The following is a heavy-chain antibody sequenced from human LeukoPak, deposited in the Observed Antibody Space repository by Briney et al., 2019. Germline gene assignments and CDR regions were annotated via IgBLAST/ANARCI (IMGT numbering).Heavy chain of an antibody. J-gene: IGHJ4*02. Sequence: PSETLSLTCTVSGGSISSYYWSWIRQPPGEGLEWIGYIYTSGSTNYNPSLKSRVTISVDTSKNQLCLKLGSVTAADTAVYYCARLSYYDSSLDYWGQGTLVTVSS. CDR1: GGSISSYY. V-gene: IGHV4-4*09. CDR2: IYTSGST. CDR3: ARLSYYDSSLDY. D-gene: IGHD3-22*01.